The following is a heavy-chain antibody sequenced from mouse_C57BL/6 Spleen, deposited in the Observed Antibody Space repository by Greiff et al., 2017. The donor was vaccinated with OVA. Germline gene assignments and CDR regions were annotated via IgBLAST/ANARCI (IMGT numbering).Heavy chain of an antibody. Sequence: EVQLVESGGDLVKPGGSLKLSCAASGFTFSSYGMSWVRQTPDKRLEWVATISSGGSYTYYPDSVKGRFTISRDNAKNTLYLQMSSLKSEDTAMYYCARQKVTTGVMDWYFDVWGTGTTVTVSS. J-gene: IGHJ1*03. V-gene: IGHV5-6*01. CDR2: ISSGGSYT. CDR1: GFTFSSYG. CDR3: ARQKVTTGVMDWYFDV. D-gene: IGHD1-1*01.